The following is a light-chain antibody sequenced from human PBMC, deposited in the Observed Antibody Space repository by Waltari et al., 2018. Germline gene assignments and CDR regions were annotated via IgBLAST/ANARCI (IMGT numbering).Light chain of an antibody. CDR1: INDVGVEVY. V-gene: IGLV2-11*01. CDR3: CSYAGAYTFV. Sequence: QSALTQPHSVSASPGQSVTIPCSGSINDVGVEVYVSWYQQLPGKAPKLILYDVVKRPSGVPSRFSGSKYGTTASLTISGLQTDDEATYYCCSYAGAYTFVFGGGTKLTVL. CDR2: DVV. J-gene: IGLJ3*02.